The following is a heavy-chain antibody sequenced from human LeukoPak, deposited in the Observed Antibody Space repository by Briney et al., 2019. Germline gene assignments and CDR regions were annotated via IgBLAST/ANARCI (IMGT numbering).Heavy chain of an antibody. V-gene: IGHV1-18*01. CDR1: GYTFTSYG. CDR3: ARDLERGVPALY. Sequence: ASVTVSCKASGYTFTSYGISWVRQAPGQGLEWMGWISAYNGNTNYAQKLQGRVTMTTDTSTSTAYMELRSLRSDDTAVYYCARDLERGVPALYWGQGTLVTVSS. J-gene: IGHJ4*02. D-gene: IGHD2-2*01. CDR2: ISAYNGNT.